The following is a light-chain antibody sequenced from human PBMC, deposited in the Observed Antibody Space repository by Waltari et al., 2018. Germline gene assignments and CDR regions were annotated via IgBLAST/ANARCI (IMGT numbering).Light chain of an antibody. J-gene: IGKJ3*01. CDR3: QQRSSWPPGFT. CDR2: DAT. CDR1: QSVGIY. Sequence: EIVLTQSPATLSLSPGDRATLSCRASQSVGIYLAWYQQKPGQTPRLLIFDATNRATGIPARFSGSGSGTDFTLTISSLEPEDFAVYYCQQRSSWPPGFTFGPGTVVAIK. V-gene: IGKV3-11*01.